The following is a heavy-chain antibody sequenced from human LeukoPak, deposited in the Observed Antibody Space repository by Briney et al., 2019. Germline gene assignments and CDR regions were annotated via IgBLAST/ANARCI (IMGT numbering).Heavy chain of an antibody. CDR3: ARVQPMLTSKPHFDY. D-gene: IGHD2-2*01. V-gene: IGHV4-39*07. J-gene: IGHJ4*02. CDR2: IYYSGST. Sequence: SETLSLTCTVSGGSISSSSYYWGWIRQPPGKGLEWIGSIYYSGSTYYNPSLKSRVTMSIDMSKNQFSLKVNSVTAADTAVYYCARVQPMLTSKPHFDYWGQGTLVTVSS. CDR1: GGSISSSSYY.